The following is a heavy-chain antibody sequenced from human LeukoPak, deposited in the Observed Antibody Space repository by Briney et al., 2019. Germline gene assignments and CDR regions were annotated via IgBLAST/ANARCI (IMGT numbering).Heavy chain of an antibody. J-gene: IGHJ2*01. CDR3: ARVGVGWYFDL. Sequence: GASVKASCKASGGTFSSYAISWVRQAPGQGLEWMGRIIPILGIANYAQKFQGRVTITADKSTSTAYMELSSLRSEDTAVYYCARVGVGWYFDLWGRGTLVTVSS. CDR1: GGTFSSYA. V-gene: IGHV1-69*04. CDR2: IIPILGIA. D-gene: IGHD2-8*01.